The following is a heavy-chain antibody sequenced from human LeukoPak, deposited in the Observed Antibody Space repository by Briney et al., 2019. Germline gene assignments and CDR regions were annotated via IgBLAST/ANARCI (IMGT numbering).Heavy chain of an antibody. J-gene: IGHJ4*02. CDR3: ARWPLYSSSSGDIFDY. Sequence: SVKVSCKASGGTFSSYAISWVRQAPGQGLEWMGGIIPIFGTANYAQKFQGRVTITTDESTSTAYMELSSLRSEDTAVYYCARWPLYSSSSGDIFDYWGQGTLVTVSS. D-gene: IGHD6-6*01. V-gene: IGHV1-69*05. CDR1: GGTFSSYA. CDR2: IIPIFGTA.